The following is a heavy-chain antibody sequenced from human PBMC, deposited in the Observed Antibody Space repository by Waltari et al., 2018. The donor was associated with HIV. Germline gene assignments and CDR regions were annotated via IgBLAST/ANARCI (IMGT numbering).Heavy chain of an antibody. CDR1: GCSLSSSSSY. V-gene: IGHV4-39*01. CDR2: IYYSGST. J-gene: IGHJ4*02. Sequence: QLQLQDSGPGLVKPSETLSLTCTVPGCSLSSSSSYWGWIRQPPGKGLGCSGSIYYSGSTYYSPPLKSRVTISVDTSKNQFSLKRSSVPAADTAVYYCARQRAGLLWFGELLYWGQGTLVTVAS. CDR3: ARQRAGLLWFGELLY. D-gene: IGHD3-10*01.